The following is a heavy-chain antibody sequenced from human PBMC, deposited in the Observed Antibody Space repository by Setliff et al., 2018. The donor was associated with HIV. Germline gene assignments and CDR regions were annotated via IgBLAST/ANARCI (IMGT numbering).Heavy chain of an antibody. CDR2: VYYSGTT. V-gene: IGHV4-38-2*01. J-gene: IGHJ4*02. CDR3: ASGYGSGSYPGD. D-gene: IGHD3-10*01. Sequence: SETLSLTCVVSGYSISSGYYWGWIRQPPGKGLEWIGSVYYSGTTYYNPSLESRVTISVDTSKNQFSLKLSSVTAADTAVYYCASGYGSGSYPGDWGQGTLVTVSS. CDR1: GYSISSGYY.